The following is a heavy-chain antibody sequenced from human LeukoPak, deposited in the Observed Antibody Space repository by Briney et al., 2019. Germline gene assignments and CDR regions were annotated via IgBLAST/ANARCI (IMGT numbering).Heavy chain of an antibody. D-gene: IGHD3-16*02. CDR2: ISYDGSNK. CDR3: AREGDYVWGSYRPFDY. CDR1: GFTFSSYA. V-gene: IGHV3-30-3*01. Sequence: PGRSLRLSCAASGFTFSSYAMHWVRQAPGKGLEWEAVISYDGSNKYYADSVKGRFTISRDNSKNTLYLQMNSLRAEDTAVYYCAREGDYVWGSYRPFDYWGQGTLVTVSS. J-gene: IGHJ4*02.